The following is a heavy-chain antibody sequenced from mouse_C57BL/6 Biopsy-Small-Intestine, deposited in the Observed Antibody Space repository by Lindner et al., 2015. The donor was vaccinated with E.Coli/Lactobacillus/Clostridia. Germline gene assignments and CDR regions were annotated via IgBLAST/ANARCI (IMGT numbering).Heavy chain of an antibody. D-gene: IGHD2-12*01. Sequence: SVKVSCKVSGYTFTDLSIHWVRQAPGKGLEWMGGFDPEDGETNYAQKFRGRVTMTEDTSTDTAYMELSTLRSEDTAVYYCATGNDILTAYYRPFDYWGQGTLVTVSS. J-gene: IGHJ4*01. CDR3: ATGNDILTAYYRPFDY. CDR2: FDPEDGET. V-gene: IGHV1-83*01. CDR1: GYTFTDLS.